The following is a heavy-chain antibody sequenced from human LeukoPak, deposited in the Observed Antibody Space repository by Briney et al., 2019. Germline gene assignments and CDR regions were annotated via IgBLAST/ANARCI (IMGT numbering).Heavy chain of an antibody. D-gene: IGHD3-10*01. CDR1: GFTFSGYS. Sequence: GGSLRLSCAASGFTFSGYSMNWVRQAPGKGLEWVSYISSGSTTIYYADSVKGRFTISRDNAKNSLYLQMNSLRAEDTAVYYCARSRGVTDFDYWGQGTLVTVSS. CDR3: ARSRGVTDFDY. CDR2: ISSGSTTI. J-gene: IGHJ4*02. V-gene: IGHV3-48*01.